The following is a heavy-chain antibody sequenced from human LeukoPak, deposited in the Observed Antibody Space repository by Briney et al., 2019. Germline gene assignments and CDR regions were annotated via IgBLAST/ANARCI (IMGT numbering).Heavy chain of an antibody. CDR1: GYTSTSYY. Sequence: ASVKVSCKASGYTSTSYYMHWVRQAPGQGLEWMGIINPSGGSTSYAQKFQGRVTMTRDTSTSTVYMELSSLRSEDTAVYYCARDREVTAPQYYFDYWGQGTLVTVSS. V-gene: IGHV1-46*01. J-gene: IGHJ4*02. CDR2: INPSGGST. CDR3: ARDREVTAPQYYFDY. D-gene: IGHD2-21*02.